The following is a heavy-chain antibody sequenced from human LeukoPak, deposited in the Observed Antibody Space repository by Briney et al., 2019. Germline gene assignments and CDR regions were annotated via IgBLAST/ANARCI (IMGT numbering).Heavy chain of an antibody. Sequence: PGGSLRLSCAASGFTFSSYAMSWVRQAPGKGLEWVSAISGSGGSTYYADSVKGRFTISRDNSKNTLYLQMNSLRAEDTAVYYCAKDLGVYYDILTGFGPGYWGQGTLVTVSS. CDR1: GFTFSSYA. D-gene: IGHD3-9*01. CDR2: ISGSGGST. CDR3: AKDLGVYYDILTGFGPGY. J-gene: IGHJ4*02. V-gene: IGHV3-23*01.